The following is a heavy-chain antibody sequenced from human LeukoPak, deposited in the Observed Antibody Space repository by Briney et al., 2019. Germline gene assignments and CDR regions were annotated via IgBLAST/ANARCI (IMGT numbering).Heavy chain of an antibody. D-gene: IGHD3-22*01. CDR2: INHSGST. V-gene: IGHV4-34*01. CDR3: ARGRYYYDSSGYYPNFDY. CDR1: GGSISSYY. J-gene: IGHJ4*02. Sequence: SETLSLTCTVSGGSISSYYWSWIRQPPGKGLEWIGEINHSGSTNYNPSLKSRVTISVDTSKNQFSLKLSSVTAADTAVYCCARGRYYYDSSGYYPNFDYWGQGTLVTVSS.